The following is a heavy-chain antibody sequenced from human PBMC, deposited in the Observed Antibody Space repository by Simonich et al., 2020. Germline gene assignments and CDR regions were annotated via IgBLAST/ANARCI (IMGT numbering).Heavy chain of an antibody. V-gene: IGHV3-21*05. Sequence: EVQLVESGGGLVKPGGSLRLSCAASGFTFSSYSMNWVRQAPGRGLECVSYISISSSYIYYADSVKGRFTISRDNAKNSLYLQMNSLRAEDTAVYYCARARGDSSSWYFDYWGQGTLVTVSS. CDR2: ISISSSYI. D-gene: IGHD6-13*01. CDR1: GFTFSSYS. J-gene: IGHJ4*02. CDR3: ARARGDSSSWYFDY.